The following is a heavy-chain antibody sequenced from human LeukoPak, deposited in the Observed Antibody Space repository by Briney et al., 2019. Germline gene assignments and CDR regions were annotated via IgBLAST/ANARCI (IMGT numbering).Heavy chain of an antibody. CDR3: ARDGLDIVVVPAAHDYYYYYMDV. Sequence: ASVKVSCKASGYTFISYDINWVRQAPGQGLEWMGRISVYNGHTNYAQKLQGRVTMTTDTSTSTAYMELRSLRSDDTAVYYCARDGLDIVVVPAAHDYYYYYMDVWGKGTTVTISS. CDR2: ISVYNGHT. J-gene: IGHJ6*03. V-gene: IGHV1-18*01. CDR1: GYTFISYD. D-gene: IGHD2-2*01.